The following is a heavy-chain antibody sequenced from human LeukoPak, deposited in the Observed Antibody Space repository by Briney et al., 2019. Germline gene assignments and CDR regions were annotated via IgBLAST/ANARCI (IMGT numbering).Heavy chain of an antibody. Sequence: GGSLRLSCAASGFTFSGYDMSWVRQAPGKGLEWVSYISGSGGSTYYRDSVKGRFTISRDNSKNTLYLQMNSLTAGDTAVYYCAKDGTTTVTFDYWGQGTLVSVSS. D-gene: IGHD4-11*01. CDR1: GFTFSGYD. J-gene: IGHJ4*02. CDR3: AKDGTTTVTFDY. V-gene: IGHV3-23*01. CDR2: ISGSGGST.